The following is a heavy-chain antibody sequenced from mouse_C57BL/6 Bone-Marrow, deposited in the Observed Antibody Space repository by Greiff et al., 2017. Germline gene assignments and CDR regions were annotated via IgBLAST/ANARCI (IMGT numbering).Heavy chain of an antibody. Sequence: QVQLQQPGAELVKPGASVKMSCKASGYTFTSYWITWVKQRPGQGLEWIGEIYPGSGSTNYNEKFKSKATLTVDTSSSTAYMQLSSLTSEDSAVYYCARGGVTVVEGNYAMDYWGQGTSVTVSS. CDR1: GYTFTSYW. CDR3: ARGGVTVVEGNYAMDY. CDR2: IYPGSGST. V-gene: IGHV1-55*01. J-gene: IGHJ4*01. D-gene: IGHD1-1*01.